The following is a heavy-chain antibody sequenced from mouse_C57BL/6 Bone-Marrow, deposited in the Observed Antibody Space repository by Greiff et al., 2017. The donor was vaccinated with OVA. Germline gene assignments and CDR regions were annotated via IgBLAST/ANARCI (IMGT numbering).Heavy chain of an antibody. Sequence: VQLKQSGPELVKPGASVKIPCKASGYTFTDYNMDWVKQSHGKSLEWIGDINPNNGGTIYNQKFKGKATLTVDKSSSTAYMELRSLTSEDTAVYYCARAMMDGYFLFAYWGQGTLVTVSA. J-gene: IGHJ3*01. D-gene: IGHD2-3*01. CDR1: GYTFTDYN. CDR2: INPNNGGT. CDR3: ARAMMDGYFLFAY. V-gene: IGHV1-18*01.